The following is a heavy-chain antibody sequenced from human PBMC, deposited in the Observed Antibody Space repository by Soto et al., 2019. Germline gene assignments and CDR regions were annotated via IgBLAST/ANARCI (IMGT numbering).Heavy chain of an antibody. CDR2: IIPIFGTA. CDR1: GGTFSSYA. CDR3: ARYMITFGGVIVKGKGWFDP. J-gene: IGHJ5*02. Sequence: QVQLVQSGAEVKKPGSSVKVSCKASGGTFSSYAISWVRQAPGQGLEWMGGIIPIFGTANYAQKFQGRVTIPADESXXTXYXXLSSLRSEDTAVYYCARYMITFGGVIVKGKGWFDPWGQGTLVTVSS. V-gene: IGHV1-69*12. D-gene: IGHD3-16*02.